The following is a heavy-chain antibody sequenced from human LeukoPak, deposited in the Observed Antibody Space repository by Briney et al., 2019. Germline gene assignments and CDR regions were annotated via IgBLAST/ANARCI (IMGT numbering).Heavy chain of an antibody. D-gene: IGHD5-24*01. CDR3: AKDGDGNNYGY. Sequence: TGGSLRLSCAASGFTFSSHAMSWVRQAPGKGLEWVSGISNSGDSTYYADSVKGRFSSSRDNSKNTLYLQMNSLRAEDTAVYYCAKDGDGNNYGYWGQGTLVTVSS. J-gene: IGHJ4*02. CDR2: ISNSGDST. V-gene: IGHV3-23*01. CDR1: GFTFSSHA.